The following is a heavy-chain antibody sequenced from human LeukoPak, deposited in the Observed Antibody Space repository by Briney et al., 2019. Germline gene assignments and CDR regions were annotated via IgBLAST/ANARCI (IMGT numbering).Heavy chain of an antibody. Sequence: GGSLRLSCAASGLTVISNYMSWVRQAPGKGLEWVTVIYAGGSTYYADSVKGRFTISRDNSKNTVYLQMNSLRAEDTAVYYCARVYCSSTSCYYDYYYGMDVWGQGTTVTVSS. CDR2: IYAGGST. J-gene: IGHJ6*02. V-gene: IGHV3-66*02. D-gene: IGHD2-2*01. CDR1: GLTVISNY. CDR3: ARVYCSSTSCYYDYYYGMDV.